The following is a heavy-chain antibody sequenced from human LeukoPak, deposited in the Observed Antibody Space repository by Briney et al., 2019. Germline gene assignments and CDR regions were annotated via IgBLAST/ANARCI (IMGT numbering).Heavy chain of an antibody. CDR3: ATYRQVLLPFES. J-gene: IGHJ4*02. V-gene: IGHV3-21*04. Sequence: PGGCLRLSCAASGFTFSSYSMSWVRQAAGEGLGWVSSISGGSSYIYYADSGRGRFTIPRDNSKSTLSLQMNSLRVEDTAIYYCATYRQVLLPFESWGQGTLVTISS. CDR1: GFTFSSYS. D-gene: IGHD2-8*02. CDR2: ISGGSSYI.